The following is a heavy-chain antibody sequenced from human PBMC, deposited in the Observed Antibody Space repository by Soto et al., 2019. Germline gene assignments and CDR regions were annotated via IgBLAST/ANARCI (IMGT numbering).Heavy chain of an antibody. CDR3: AGTKYDISAYYYWYLGL. J-gene: IGHJ2*01. Sequence: QVELVQSGAEVKKPGSSVKVSCQASEDTFRNYAISWVRQAPGQGLEWMGGIIPIFGTANYAQKFQGRVTIPGDKSGNTVFLELSSLRSEDRAAYYCAGTKYDISAYYYWYLGLWGRGTLVTVPS. CDR1: EDTFRNYA. CDR2: IIPIFGTA. V-gene: IGHV1-69*06. D-gene: IGHD3-22*01.